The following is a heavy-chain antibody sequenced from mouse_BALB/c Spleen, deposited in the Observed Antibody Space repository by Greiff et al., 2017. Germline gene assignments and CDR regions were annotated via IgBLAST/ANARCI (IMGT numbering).Heavy chain of an antibody. J-gene: IGHJ4*01. V-gene: IGHV6-6*02. CDR3: TRHYTMDY. Sequence: EVQLQQSGGGLVQPGGSMKLSCVASGFTFSNYWMNWVRQSPEKGLEWVAEIRLKSNNYATHYAESVKGRFTISRDDSKSSVYLQMNNLRAEDTGIYYCTRHYTMDYWGQGTSVTVSS. CDR1: GFTFSNYW. CDR2: IRLKSNNYAT.